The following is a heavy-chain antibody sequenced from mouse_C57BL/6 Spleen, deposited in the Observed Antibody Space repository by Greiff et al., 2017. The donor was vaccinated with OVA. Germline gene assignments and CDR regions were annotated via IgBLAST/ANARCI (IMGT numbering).Heavy chain of an antibody. V-gene: IGHV3-6*01. J-gene: IGHJ3*01. Sequence: EVQLVESGPGLVKPSQSLSLTCSVTGYSITSGYYWNWIRQFPGNKLEWMGYISYDGSNNYNPSLKNRISITRDTSKNQFFLKLNSVTTEDTATYYCARDLIYYGNYVGFAYWGQGTLVTVSA. CDR2: ISYDGSN. CDR1: GYSITSGYY. CDR3: ARDLIYYGNYVGFAY. D-gene: IGHD2-1*01.